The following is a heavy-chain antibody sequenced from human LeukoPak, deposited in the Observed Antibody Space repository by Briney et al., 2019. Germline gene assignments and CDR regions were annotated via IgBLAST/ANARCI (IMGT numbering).Heavy chain of an antibody. CDR1: GFTVSSNY. D-gene: IGHD3-10*01. CDR2: IYSGGST. J-gene: IGHJ6*02. CDR3: ARDRWFGELLSHYYYGMDV. Sequence: HSGGSLRLSCAASGFTVSSNYMSWVRQAPGKGLEWVSVIYSGGSTYYADSVKGRFTISRDNSKNTLYLQMNSLRAEDTAVYYCARDRWFGELLSHYYYGMDVWGQGTTVTVSS. V-gene: IGHV3-53*01.